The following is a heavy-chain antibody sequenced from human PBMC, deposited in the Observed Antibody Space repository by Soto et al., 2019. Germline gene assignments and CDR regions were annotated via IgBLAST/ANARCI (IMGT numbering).Heavy chain of an antibody. CDR2: ISSRSDTL. D-gene: IGHD2-15*01. CDR3: ARHWDIVIFSVAFPNYNYVMDV. J-gene: IGHJ6*02. Sequence: SVILSCEGSVFTFSAYTMNWVREAPGKGLGWVSYISSRSDTLYYADSVKGRFTISRDNAKTSVYLKVNNLRDDDTAVYYCARHWDIVIFSVAFPNYNYVMDVWGQGTSVTVSS. V-gene: IGHV3-48*02. CDR1: VFTFSAYT.